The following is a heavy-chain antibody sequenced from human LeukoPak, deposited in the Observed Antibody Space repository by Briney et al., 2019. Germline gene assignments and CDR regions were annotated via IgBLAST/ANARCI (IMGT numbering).Heavy chain of an antibody. J-gene: IGHJ4*02. CDR3: AKGIAAAG. CDR1: GGSISSSSYY. Sequence: SETLSLTCTVSGGSISSSSYYWGWIRQPPGKGLEWIGSIYYSGSTYYNPSLKSRVTISVDTSKNQFSLKLSSMTAADTAVYYCAKGIAAAGWGQGTLVTVSS. D-gene: IGHD6-13*01. CDR2: IYYSGST. V-gene: IGHV4-39*01.